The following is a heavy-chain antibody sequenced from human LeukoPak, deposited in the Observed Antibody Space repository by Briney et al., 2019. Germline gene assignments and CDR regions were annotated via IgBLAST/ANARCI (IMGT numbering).Heavy chain of an antibody. CDR1: GGSISSYY. CDR2: IYTSGST. V-gene: IGHV4-4*07. J-gene: IGHJ4*02. CDR3: ARVTGYMIEDYFDY. Sequence: SETLSLTCTVSGGSISSYYWNWIRQPAGKGLEWIGRIYTSGSTNYNPSLKSRVTISVKTSKNQFSLKLSSVTAADTAVYYCARVTGYMIEDYFDYWGQGTLVTVSS. D-gene: IGHD3-22*01.